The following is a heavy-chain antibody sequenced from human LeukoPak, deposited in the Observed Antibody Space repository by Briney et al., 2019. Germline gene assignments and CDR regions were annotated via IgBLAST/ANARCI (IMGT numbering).Heavy chain of an antibody. CDR2: IYYSGST. CDR1: GGSISSSSYY. J-gene: IGHJ4*02. D-gene: IGHD4-4*01. CDR3: ARQEDAYRPFDY. V-gene: IGHV4-39*01. Sequence: SETLSLTCTVSGGSISSSSYYWAWIRQPPGKGLEWIGSIYYSGSTYDNPSLKSRVTISVDTSKNQFSLKLTSVTAADTAIYYCARQEDAYRPFDYWGQGTLVTVSS.